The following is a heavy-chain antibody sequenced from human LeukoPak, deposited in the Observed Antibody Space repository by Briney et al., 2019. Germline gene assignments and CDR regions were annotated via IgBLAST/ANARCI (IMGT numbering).Heavy chain of an antibody. CDR3: ARGIVVVVPAALDY. CDR1: GFTFSSYA. Sequence: PGGSLRLSCAASGFTFSSYAMSWVRQAPGKGLEWVSAISGSGGSTYYADSVKGRFTISRDNSKNTLYLQMNSLRAEDTAVYYCARGIVVVVPAALDYWGQGTLVTVSS. CDR2: ISGSGGST. V-gene: IGHV3-23*01. D-gene: IGHD2-2*01. J-gene: IGHJ4*02.